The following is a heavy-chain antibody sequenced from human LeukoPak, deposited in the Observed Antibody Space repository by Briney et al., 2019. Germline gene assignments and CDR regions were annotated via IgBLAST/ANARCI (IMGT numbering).Heavy chain of an antibody. V-gene: IGHV3-23*01. J-gene: IGHJ4*02. Sequence: GGSLRLSCAASGFTFSSYAMSWVRQAPGKGLEWVSAIIGSGSSTYYADSVKGRFTISRDNYKNALVLQMNRLRAEDTAVYYCAKDRAQQLVLDFWGQGTLVSVSS. D-gene: IGHD6-13*01. CDR3: AKDRAQQLVLDF. CDR1: GFTFSSYA. CDR2: IIGSGSST.